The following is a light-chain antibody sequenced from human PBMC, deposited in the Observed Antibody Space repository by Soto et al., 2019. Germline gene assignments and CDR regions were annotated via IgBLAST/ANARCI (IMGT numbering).Light chain of an antibody. CDR3: SSYTSSSTLPLV. CDR1: SSDVGGYNY. CDR2: DVS. V-gene: IGLV2-14*01. J-gene: IGLJ3*02. Sequence: QSALTQPASVSGSPGQSITISCTGTSSDVGGYNYVSWYQQHPGKAPKLMIYDVSNRPSGVSKRFSGSKSGNTAYLTISGLQAEDEADYYCSSYTSSSTLPLVFGGGTKLTVL.